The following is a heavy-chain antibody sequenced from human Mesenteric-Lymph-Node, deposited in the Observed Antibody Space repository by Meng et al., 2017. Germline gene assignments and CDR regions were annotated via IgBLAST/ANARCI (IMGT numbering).Heavy chain of an antibody. CDR1: GFTFSYDA. Sequence: GESLKISCAASGFTFSYDAMHWIRQAPGKGLEWVAVISYDGSTTYYADSVKGRFTISRDNSKNTVYLQMNSLRGEDTAVYYCAKEAAAIGTPLFDSWGQGTLVTVSS. J-gene: IGHJ4*02. V-gene: IGHV3-30*07. CDR2: ISYDGSTT. D-gene: IGHD6-13*01. CDR3: AKEAAAIGTPLFDS.